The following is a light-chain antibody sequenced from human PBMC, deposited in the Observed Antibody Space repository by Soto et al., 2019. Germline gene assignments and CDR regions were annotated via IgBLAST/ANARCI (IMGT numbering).Light chain of an antibody. CDR2: DAS. Sequence: DIQMTQSPSSLSASVGDTVTITCQASQDISHYLNWYQKKPGKDLKLLIYDASNLHPGVPSRFRGSGSGTEFYFNITRLQTEDVATYEGQQYDDLTITFGQWTRLEIK. CDR1: QDISHY. V-gene: IGKV1-33*01. J-gene: IGKJ5*01. CDR3: QQYDDLTIT.